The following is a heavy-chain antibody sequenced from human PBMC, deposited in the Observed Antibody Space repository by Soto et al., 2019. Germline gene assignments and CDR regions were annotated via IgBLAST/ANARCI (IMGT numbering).Heavy chain of an antibody. V-gene: IGHV3-30*18. CDR3: AKGHAPAIHSTFHI. D-gene: IGHD3-3*01. CDR2: ISSDGSKQ. CDR1: GFTLSDYG. J-gene: IGHJ3*02. Sequence: VQLVESGGGVVQPGGSLRLSCEVSGFTLSDYGMHWVRQAPGKGLDWVGAISSDGSKQSYGDSVRGRFTFSRDNSKNMLYLQMNSLRGDDTAVYYCAKGHAPAIHSTFHIWGQGTMVTVSS.